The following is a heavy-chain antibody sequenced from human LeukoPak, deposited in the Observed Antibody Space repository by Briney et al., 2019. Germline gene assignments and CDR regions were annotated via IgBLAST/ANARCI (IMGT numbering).Heavy chain of an antibody. V-gene: IGHV3-74*01. CDR1: GFTFSGYC. J-gene: IGHJ3*02. CDR3: ARGGSYSAGVFDM. D-gene: IGHD1-26*01. CDR2: ISSDGSCT. Sequence: PGGSLRLSCAASGFTFSGYCMNWVRQAPGKGLEWVSCISSDGSCTNYAGSVRGRFTISRDNAKNTLYLQMNSLRAEDTAVYDFARGGSYSAGVFDMWGEGTLVTVS.